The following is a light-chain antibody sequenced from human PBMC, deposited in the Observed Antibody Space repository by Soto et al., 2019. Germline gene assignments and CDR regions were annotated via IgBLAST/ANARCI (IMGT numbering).Light chain of an antibody. CDR3: QQYKNWPHT. Sequence: ETVMTQSPETLSLSPGEIATLSCRASQSVSDNLAWYQQRPGQGPRLLIYGASTRATGIPARFSGSGSGTEFTLTISSLQSEDFAVYYCQQYKNWPHTFGQGTK. CDR1: QSVSDN. J-gene: IGKJ1*01. V-gene: IGKV3-15*01. CDR2: GAS.